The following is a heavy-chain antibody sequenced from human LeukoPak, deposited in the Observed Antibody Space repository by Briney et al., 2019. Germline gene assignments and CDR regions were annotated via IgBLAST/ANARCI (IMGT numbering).Heavy chain of an antibody. CDR1: GFTFSSYG. Sequence: QPGRSLRLSCAASGFTFSSYGMHWVRQAPGKGLEWVAVISYDGSNKYYADSVKGRFTISRDNSKNTLYLQMNSLRAEDTAVYYCAKDRGVVTPDGYWGQGTLVTVSS. J-gene: IGHJ4*02. CDR3: AKDRGVVTPDGY. CDR2: ISYDGSNK. D-gene: IGHD4-23*01. V-gene: IGHV3-30*18.